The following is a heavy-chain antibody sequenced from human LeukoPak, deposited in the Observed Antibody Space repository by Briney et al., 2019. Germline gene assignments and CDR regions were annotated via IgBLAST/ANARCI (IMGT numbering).Heavy chain of an antibody. Sequence: PGGSLRLSCAASGFTFSSFWMSWVRQAPGKGLEWVANINQDGGEKYSVASVKGRFTISRDNAKNSLFLQMNSLRADDTAVYYCARGVHYGSGGTDAFDIWGPGTMVTVSS. V-gene: IGHV3-7*01. CDR2: INQDGGEK. J-gene: IGHJ3*02. CDR3: ARGVHYGSGGTDAFDI. D-gene: IGHD3-10*01. CDR1: GFTFSSFW.